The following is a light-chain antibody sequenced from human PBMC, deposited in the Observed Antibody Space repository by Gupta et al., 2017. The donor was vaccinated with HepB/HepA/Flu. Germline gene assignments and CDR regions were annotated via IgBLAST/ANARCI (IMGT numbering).Light chain of an antibody. J-gene: IGLJ2*01. Sequence: SSELTQPVSVSVDLGQTARITCEGNNLGTKNVQWYQQRPGQAPVMVIYRDNNRPSGISDRFFGSNSGNTATLTIRRAQVGDEADYYCQVWDKNLVVFGGGAKLTVL. CDR3: QVWDKNLVV. CDR2: RDN. CDR1: NLGTKN. V-gene: IGLV3-9*01.